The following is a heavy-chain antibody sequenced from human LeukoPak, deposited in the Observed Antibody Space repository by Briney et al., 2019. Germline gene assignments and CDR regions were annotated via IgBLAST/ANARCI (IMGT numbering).Heavy chain of an antibody. J-gene: IGHJ4*02. CDR3: AREYSGFDY. D-gene: IGHD5-12*01. Sequence: SETLSLTCTVSGDPISSYGDYSNYKWTSIRQRPGKGLEWIGYVYYSGSTNYNPSLKSRVTISVDTSKNQLSLKLTSVTAADTAIYYCAREYSGFDYWGQGTLVTVSS. CDR1: GDPISSYGDYSNYK. V-gene: IGHV4-61*01. CDR2: VYYSGST.